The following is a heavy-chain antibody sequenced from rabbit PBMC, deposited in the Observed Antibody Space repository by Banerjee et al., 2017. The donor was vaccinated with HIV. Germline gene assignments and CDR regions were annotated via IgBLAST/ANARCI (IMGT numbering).Heavy chain of an antibody. CDR2: IYSGSGDT. D-gene: IGHD2-1*01. V-gene: IGHV1S40*01. CDR1: GFSLGNYY. Sequence: QSLEESGGDLVKPGASLTLTCTASGFSLGNYYMSWVRQAPGKGLQWIGYIYSGSGDTFYASWAKGRFTISKTSSTTVTLQMSSLTVADTATYFCARTVGYGVNGDGYFNLWGPGTLVTVS. J-gene: IGHJ4*01. CDR3: ARTVGYGVNGDGYFNL.